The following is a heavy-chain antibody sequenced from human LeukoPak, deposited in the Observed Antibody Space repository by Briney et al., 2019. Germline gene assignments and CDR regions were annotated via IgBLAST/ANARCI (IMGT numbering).Heavy chain of an antibody. Sequence: GGSLRLSCAASGFTFSSYSISWVRQAPGKGLEWVSYISGGSGTIYYADSVKGRFTISRDNAKNSLFLQMNSLRDKDTAVYYCARGLRYSISPFDYWGQGTLVTVSS. CDR1: GFTFSSYS. CDR3: ARGLRYSISPFDY. CDR2: ISGGSGTI. J-gene: IGHJ4*02. V-gene: IGHV3-48*02. D-gene: IGHD3-16*02.